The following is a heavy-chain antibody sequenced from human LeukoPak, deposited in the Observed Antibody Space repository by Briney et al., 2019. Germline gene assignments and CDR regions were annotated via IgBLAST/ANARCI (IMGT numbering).Heavy chain of an antibody. V-gene: IGHV3-21*01. CDR2: ISTSSSYI. J-gene: IGHJ4*02. D-gene: IGHD4-17*01. CDR3: ARNRGDPSYFDY. CDR1: GLPFSNAW. Sequence: GGSLRLSCAASGLPFSNAWMTWVRQAPGKGLEWVSSISTSSSYIYYADSVKGRFTISRNNPKNSLYLQMNSLRAEDTAVYYCARNRGDPSYFDYWGQGTLVTVSS.